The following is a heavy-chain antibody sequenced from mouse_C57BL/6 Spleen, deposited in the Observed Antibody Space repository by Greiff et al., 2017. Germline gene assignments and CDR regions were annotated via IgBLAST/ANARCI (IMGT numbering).Heavy chain of an antibody. J-gene: IGHJ3*01. CDR1: GYTFTSYT. V-gene: IGHV1-4*01. CDR3: ARKGYDYEAWFAY. Sequence: VKLQESGAELARPGASVKMSCKASGYTFTSYTMHWVKQRPGQGLEWIGYINPSSGYTKYNQKFKDKATLTADKSSSTAYMQLSSLTSEDSAVYYCARKGYDYEAWFAYWGQGTLVTVSA. CDR2: INPSSGYT. D-gene: IGHD2-4*01.